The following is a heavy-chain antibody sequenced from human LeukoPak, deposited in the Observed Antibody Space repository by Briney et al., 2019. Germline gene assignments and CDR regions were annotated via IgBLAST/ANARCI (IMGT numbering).Heavy chain of an antibody. J-gene: IGHJ4*02. V-gene: IGHV3-7*05. CDR1: GFTFRTFW. CDR3: ARGHSSAWYVDYFDY. CDR2: IKQDGSET. Sequence: GGSLGLSCAASGFTFRTFWMSWVRQAPGKGLEWVANIKQDGSETFYVDSVKGRFTISRDNAKDSLYLQMNSLRAEDTALYYCARGHSSAWYVDYFDYWGQATLVTVSS. D-gene: IGHD6-19*01.